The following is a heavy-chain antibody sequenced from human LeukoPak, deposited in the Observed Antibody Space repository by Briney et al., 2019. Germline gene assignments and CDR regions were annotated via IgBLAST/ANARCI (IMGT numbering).Heavy chain of an antibody. D-gene: IGHD3-10*01. CDR2: ISSSGSTI. J-gene: IGHJ4*02. CDR3: ARDLMIRGVHDY. Sequence: GGSLRLSCAASGFTFSSYEMNWVRQAPGKGLEWVSYISSSGSTIYYADSVKGRFTISRDNAKNSLYLQMNSLRADDTAVYYCARDLMIRGVHDYWGQGALVTVSS. V-gene: IGHV3-48*03. CDR1: GFTFSSYE.